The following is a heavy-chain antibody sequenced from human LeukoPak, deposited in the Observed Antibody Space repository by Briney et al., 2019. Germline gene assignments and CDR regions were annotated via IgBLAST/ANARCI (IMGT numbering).Heavy chain of an antibody. CDR1: GFTVSTCY. Sequence: GGSLRLSCVASGFTVSTCYMTWVRQAPGKGLEWVSVIYSGGSTYYADSVKGRFTISRDNSKNTLYLQMNSLRAEETAVYYCARDTGSYNGMDVWGQGTTVTVSS. D-gene: IGHD6-6*01. V-gene: IGHV3-66*01. CDR2: IYSGGST. CDR3: ARDTGSYNGMDV. J-gene: IGHJ6*02.